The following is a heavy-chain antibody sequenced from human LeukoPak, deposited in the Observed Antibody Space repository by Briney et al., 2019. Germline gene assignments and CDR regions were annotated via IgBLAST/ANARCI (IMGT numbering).Heavy chain of an antibody. V-gene: IGHV3-48*03. CDR1: GFTFSSYE. CDR3: ARASSSGADY. Sequence: PGGSLRLSCAASGFTFSSYEMNWVRQAPGKGLEWVSYISSSGSTIYYADSVKGRFSISRDNAKNSLYLQMNSLRAEDTAVYYCARASSSGADYWGQGTLVTVSS. D-gene: IGHD6-6*01. CDR2: ISSSGSTI. J-gene: IGHJ4*02.